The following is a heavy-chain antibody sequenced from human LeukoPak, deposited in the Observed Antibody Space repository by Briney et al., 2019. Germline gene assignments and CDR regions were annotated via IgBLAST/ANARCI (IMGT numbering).Heavy chain of an antibody. CDR2: IWNAGTNT. CDR3: VGDTPPGGDYYLDY. Sequence: GGSLRLSYAASGFSFNTYGMHWVRPAPGKGRDWVELIWNAGTNTYYADSVKGRFTISRDNSKNTLYLQMNSLRAEDTAVYYCVGDTPPGGDYYLDYWGQGTLVIVSS. D-gene: IGHD3-16*01. J-gene: IGHJ4*02. V-gene: IGHV3-33*01. CDR1: GFSFNTYG.